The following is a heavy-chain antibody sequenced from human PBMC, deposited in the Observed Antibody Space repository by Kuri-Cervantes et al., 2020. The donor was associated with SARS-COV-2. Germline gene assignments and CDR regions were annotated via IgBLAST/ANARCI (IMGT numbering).Heavy chain of an antibody. J-gene: IGHJ4*02. CDR2: IHYSGST. Sequence: SETLSLTCTVSGGSISGSSYYWGWIRQPPGKGLEWIGSIHYSGSTYYNPSLKTRVTISVDTSKNQFSLKLTSVTAADTAIYYCARHYAFDRFHKWGQGTQVTVSS. CDR3: ARHYAFDRFHK. V-gene: IGHV4-39*01. CDR1: GGSISGSSYY. D-gene: IGHD3-9*01.